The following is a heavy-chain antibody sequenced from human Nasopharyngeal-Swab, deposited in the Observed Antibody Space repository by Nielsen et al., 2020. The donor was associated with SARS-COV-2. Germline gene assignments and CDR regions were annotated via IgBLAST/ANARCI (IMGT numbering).Heavy chain of an antibody. CDR3: ARKSGWLGAFDI. V-gene: IGHV4-59*08. Sequence: SETLSLTCTVSGGSISSYCWSWIRQPPGKGLEWIGYIYYSGSTNYNPSLKSRVTISVDTSKNQFSLKLSSVTAADTAVYYCARKSGWLGAFDIWGQGTMVTVSS. D-gene: IGHD5-12*01. CDR1: GGSISSYC. J-gene: IGHJ3*02. CDR2: IYYSGST.